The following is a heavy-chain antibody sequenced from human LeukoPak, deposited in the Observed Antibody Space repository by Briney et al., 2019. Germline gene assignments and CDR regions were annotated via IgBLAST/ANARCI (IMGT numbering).Heavy chain of an antibody. J-gene: IGHJ4*02. CDR3: ANLHDY. CDR2: ISYDGTIK. CDR1: GFTFTTYA. V-gene: IGHV3-30*18. Sequence: GGSLRLSCATSGFTFTTYAMHWVRQAPGRGLEWVAVISYDGTIKYYADSVEGRFTISRDNSKNTLYLQMNSLRAEDTAVYYCANLHDYWGQGTLVTVSS.